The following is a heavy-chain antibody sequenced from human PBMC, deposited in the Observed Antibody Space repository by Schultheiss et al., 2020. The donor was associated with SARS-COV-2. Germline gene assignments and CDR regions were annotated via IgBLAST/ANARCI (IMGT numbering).Heavy chain of an antibody. CDR3: ASGWLPYYYYYMDV. V-gene: IGHV3-74*01. D-gene: IGHD3-22*01. J-gene: IGHJ6*03. CDR2: INSDGSAS. CDR1: GFTVSSNY. Sequence: GGSLRLSCAASGFTVSSNYMSWVRQAPGKGLVWVSRINSDGSASSYADSVQGRFTVSRDNAGNTLYLQMNSLRAEDTAVYYCASGWLPYYYYYMDVWGKGTTVTVSS.